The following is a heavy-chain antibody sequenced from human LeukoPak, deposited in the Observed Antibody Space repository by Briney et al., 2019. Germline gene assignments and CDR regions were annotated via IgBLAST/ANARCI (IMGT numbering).Heavy chain of an antibody. CDR2: ISYDGSNK. V-gene: IGHV3-30*04. J-gene: IGHJ6*02. CDR3: AKDLAGSSTSWPNYYYYGMDV. Sequence: GGSLRLSCAASGFTFSSYAMHWVRQAPGKGLEWVAVISYDGSNKYYADSVKGRFTISRDNSKNTLYLQMNSLRAEDTAVYYCAKDLAGSSTSWPNYYYYGMDVWGQGTTVTVSS. CDR1: GFTFSSYA. D-gene: IGHD2-2*01.